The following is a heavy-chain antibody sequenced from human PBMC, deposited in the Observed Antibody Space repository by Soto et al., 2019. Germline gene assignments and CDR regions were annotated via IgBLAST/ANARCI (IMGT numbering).Heavy chain of an antibody. J-gene: IGHJ4*02. V-gene: IGHV3-23*01. D-gene: IGHD3-22*01. CDR2: ISGSGVRT. CDR1: GITFRSYA. Sequence: TGGSLRLSCEASGITFRSYALSWVRQAPGKGLEWVSVISGSGVRTYYADSVKGRFTISRDNSKNTLYLQMNSLRAEDTAVYYCARDLEEDYYDSSGFYYYWGQGTLVTVSS. CDR3: ARDLEEDYYDSSGFYYY.